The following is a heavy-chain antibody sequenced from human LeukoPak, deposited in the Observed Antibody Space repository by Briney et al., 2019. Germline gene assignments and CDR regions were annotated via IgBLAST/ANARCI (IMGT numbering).Heavy chain of an antibody. CDR3: ARRAYGIGFGY. Sequence: SETLSLTCAVSGYSISSGYYWGRIRQPPGKGLEWIGSIYHSGSTYYNPSLKSRVTISVDTSKNQFSLKLSSVTAADTAVYYCARRAYGIGFGYWGQGTVVTVSS. J-gene: IGHJ4*02. D-gene: IGHD1-26*01. CDR2: IYHSGST. CDR1: GYSISSGYY. V-gene: IGHV4-38-2*01.